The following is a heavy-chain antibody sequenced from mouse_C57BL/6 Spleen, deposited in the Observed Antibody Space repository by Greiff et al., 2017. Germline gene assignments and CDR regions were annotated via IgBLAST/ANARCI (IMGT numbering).Heavy chain of an antibody. Sequence: QVQLQQPGAELVRPGSSVKLSCKASGYTFTSYWMHWVKQRPIQGLEWIGNIDPSDSETHYNQKFKDKATLTVDKSSSTAYMQLSSLTSEDSAVYYCARGYYGSRAMDCWGQGTSVTVSS. CDR3: ARGYYGSRAMDC. CDR1: GYTFTSYW. V-gene: IGHV1-52*01. CDR2: IDPSDSET. J-gene: IGHJ4*01. D-gene: IGHD1-1*01.